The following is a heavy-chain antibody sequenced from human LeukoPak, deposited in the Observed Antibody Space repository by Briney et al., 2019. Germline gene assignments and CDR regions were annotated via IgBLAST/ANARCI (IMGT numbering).Heavy chain of an antibody. Sequence: PSETLFLTCTVSGGSISSGGYYWSWIRQHPGKGLEWIGYIYYSGSTYCNPSLKSRVTISVDTSKNQFSPKLSSVTAADTAVYYCARARQDIVVVPADNWFDPWGQGTLVTVSS. CDR3: ARARQDIVVVPADNWFDP. V-gene: IGHV4-31*03. J-gene: IGHJ5*02. D-gene: IGHD2-2*01. CDR1: GGSISSGGYY. CDR2: IYYSGST.